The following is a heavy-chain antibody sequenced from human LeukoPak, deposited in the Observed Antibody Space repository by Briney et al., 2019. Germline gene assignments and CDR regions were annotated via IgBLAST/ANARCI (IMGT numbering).Heavy chain of an antibody. CDR2: ISGDGNT. Sequence: GGSLRLSCAASGFTFDDYAMHWVRQAPGKGLERVSLISGDGNTYYADSVKGRFTISRDNSKNSLYLQMNSLRTEDTALYYCAKAPGYYYSYYIDVWGKGTTVTVSS. J-gene: IGHJ6*03. CDR1: GFTFDDYA. CDR3: AKAPGYYYSYYIDV. V-gene: IGHV3-43*02.